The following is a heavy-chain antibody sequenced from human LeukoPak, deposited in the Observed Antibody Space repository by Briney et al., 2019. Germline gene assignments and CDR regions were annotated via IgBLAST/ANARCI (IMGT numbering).Heavy chain of an antibody. CDR1: GFTFIRYI. D-gene: IGHD1-26*01. CDR2: IWYDGSNK. Sequence: GGSLRLSCAASGFTFIRYIIHWVRQAPGKGLGWVAVIWYDGSNKYYADSVKGRFTISRDNSKNTMYLQMNSLRAEDTAVYYCARDITIEGGYDDFDIWGQGKMVTVSS. J-gene: IGHJ3*02. CDR3: ARDITIEGGYDDFDI. V-gene: IGHV3-33*08.